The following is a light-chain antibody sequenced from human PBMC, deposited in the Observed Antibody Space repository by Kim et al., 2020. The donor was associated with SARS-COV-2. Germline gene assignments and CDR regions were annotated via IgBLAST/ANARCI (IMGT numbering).Light chain of an antibody. CDR1: TGAVTRGNH. Sequence: PGGPVTITSGSGTGAVTRGNHPSWLQQKPGQAPRTLIYDTSNKHSWTPARLSGSLLGGKAALTVSGAVYEDEAEYYCLLYYKGYRIFGGETQLTVL. J-gene: IGLJ2*01. CDR2: DTS. V-gene: IGLV7-46*01. CDR3: LLYYKGYRI.